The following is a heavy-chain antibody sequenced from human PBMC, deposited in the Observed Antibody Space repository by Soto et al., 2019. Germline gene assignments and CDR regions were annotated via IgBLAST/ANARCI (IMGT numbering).Heavy chain of an antibody. J-gene: IGHJ3*02. CDR3: AHMLPLYYYDPVEAFDI. Sequence: QITLKESGPTLVKPTQTLTLTCTFSGFSLSTSGVGVGWIRQPPGKALEWLALIYWDDDKRYSPSLKSRLTITEXXSXNLXVLTMTHMDPVDTATYYCAHMLPLYYYDPVEAFDIWGQGTMVTVAS. CDR1: GFSLSTSGVG. D-gene: IGHD3-22*01. CDR2: IYWDDDK. V-gene: IGHV2-5*02.